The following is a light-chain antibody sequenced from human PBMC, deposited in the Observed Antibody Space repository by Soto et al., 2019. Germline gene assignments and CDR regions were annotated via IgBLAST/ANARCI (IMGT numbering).Light chain of an antibody. V-gene: IGKV3-11*01. J-gene: IGKJ3*01. CDR2: DAS. Sequence: ETVLTQSPVTLSLSPGERATLSCRASQSIGNYLAWYQQKPGQAPRLLIYDASNRAAGIPPRFTGSGSGTDFTLTISRLEPDDFAVYYCQQRGDWPPFTFGPGTTVDI. CDR3: QQRGDWPPFT. CDR1: QSIGNY.